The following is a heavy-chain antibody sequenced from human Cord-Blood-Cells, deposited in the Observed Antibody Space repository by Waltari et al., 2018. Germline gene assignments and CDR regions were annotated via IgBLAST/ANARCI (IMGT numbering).Heavy chain of an antibody. CDR2: INPNSGGT. CDR1: GYTFTGYY. CDR3: AREFEIAARPGFAFDI. V-gene: IGHV1-2*04. J-gene: IGHJ3*02. D-gene: IGHD6-6*01. Sequence: QVQLVQSGAEVKKPGASVKVSCKASGYTFTGYYMHWVRQAPGQGLEWMGWINPNSGGTNYAQKFQGWVTMTRDTSISTAYMELSRLRSDDTAVYYCAREFEIAARPGFAFDIWGQGTMVTVSS.